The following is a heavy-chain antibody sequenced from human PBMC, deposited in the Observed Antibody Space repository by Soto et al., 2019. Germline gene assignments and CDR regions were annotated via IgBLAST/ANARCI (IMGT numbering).Heavy chain of an antibody. V-gene: IGHV1-18*01. J-gene: IGHJ4*02. Sequence: QIHLVQSGGEVRKPGASVKVSCKASGYSFNSYGITWGRQAPGQGLEWMGWISANTGKTKFAQKFQGRLTVTIDTSTSTSDMELRSLRPNDTAVYYCASGPGTSWHYYFDYWGQGTQVTVLS. D-gene: IGHD6-13*01. CDR1: GYSFNSYG. CDR3: ASGPGTSWHYYFDY. CDR2: ISANTGKT.